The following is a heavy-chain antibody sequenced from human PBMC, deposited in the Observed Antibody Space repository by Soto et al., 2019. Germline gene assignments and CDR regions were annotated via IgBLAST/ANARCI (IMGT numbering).Heavy chain of an antibody. CDR1: GYTLTELS. Sequence: ASVKVSCKVSGYTLTELSMHWVRQAPGKGLEWMGGFDPEDGETIYAQKFQGRVTMTEDTSTDTAYMELSSLRSEDTAVYYCATPYDYIWGSYRPLDYWGQGTLVTVSS. J-gene: IGHJ4*02. D-gene: IGHD3-16*02. CDR2: FDPEDGET. CDR3: ATPYDYIWGSYRPLDY. V-gene: IGHV1-24*01.